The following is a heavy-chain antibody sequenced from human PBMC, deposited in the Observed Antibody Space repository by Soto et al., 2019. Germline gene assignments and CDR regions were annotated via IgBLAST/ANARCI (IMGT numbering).Heavy chain of an antibody. CDR1: GYTFTSYA. CDR2: ISAGNGNT. V-gene: IGHV1-3*01. D-gene: IGHD3-16*01. J-gene: IGHJ4*02. CDR3: ARDGYDYVWGIPDY. Sequence: ASVKVSCKASGYTFTSYAMHWVRQAPGQRLEWMGWISAGNGNTNYSRKFQGRVTMTTDTSTSTAYMELRSLRSDDTAVYYCARDGYDYVWGIPDYWGQGTLVTVSS.